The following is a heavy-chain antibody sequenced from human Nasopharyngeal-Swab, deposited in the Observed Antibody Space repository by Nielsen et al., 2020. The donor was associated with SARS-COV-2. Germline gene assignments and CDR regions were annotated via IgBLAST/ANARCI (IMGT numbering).Heavy chain of an antibody. V-gene: IGHV5-51*01. J-gene: IGHJ4*02. Sequence: GESLKISCKGSGYSFTSYWIGWVRQMPGKGLEWMGIIYPGDSDTRYSPSFQGQVTISADKSISTAYLQWSSLKASDTAMYYCARRSSYYDFWGGYYVFDYWGQGTLVTVSS. CDR3: ARRSSYYDFWGGYYVFDY. CDR1: GYSFTSYW. D-gene: IGHD3-3*01. CDR2: IYPGDSDT.